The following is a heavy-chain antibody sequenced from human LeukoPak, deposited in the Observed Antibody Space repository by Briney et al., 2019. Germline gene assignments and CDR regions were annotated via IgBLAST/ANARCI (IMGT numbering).Heavy chain of an antibody. Sequence: GGSLRLSSAASGFTFSSYAMSWVRQAPGKGLEWVSAISGSGGSTYYADSVKGRFTISRDNSKNTLYLQMNSLRAEDTAVYYCAKDAIPGENFWSGPIPYYFDYWGQGTLVTVSS. J-gene: IGHJ4*02. CDR1: GFTFSSYA. V-gene: IGHV3-23*01. D-gene: IGHD3-3*01. CDR2: ISGSGGST. CDR3: AKDAIPGENFWSGPIPYYFDY.